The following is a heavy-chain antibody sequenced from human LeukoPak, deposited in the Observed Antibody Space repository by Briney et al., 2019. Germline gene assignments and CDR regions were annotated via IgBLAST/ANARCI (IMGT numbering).Heavy chain of an antibody. D-gene: IGHD1-26*01. CDR1: GGSFSGYY. V-gene: IGHV4-34*01. Sequence: PSETLSLTCAVHGGSFSGYYWSWIRQPPGKGLEWIGEINHSGSTNYNPSLKSRVTISVDTSKNQFSLKLSSVTAADTAVYYCARDPWASAAFDIWGQGTMVTVSS. CDR3: ARDPWASAAFDI. CDR2: INHSGST. J-gene: IGHJ3*02.